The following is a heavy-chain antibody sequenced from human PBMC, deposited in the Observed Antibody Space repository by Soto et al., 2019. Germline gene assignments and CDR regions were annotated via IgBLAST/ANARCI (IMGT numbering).Heavy chain of an antibody. V-gene: IGHV3-21*01. D-gene: IGHD1-1*01. CDR3: AREKRHNSLGGRFGMDV. J-gene: IGHJ6*02. CDR2: ISSSGGNS. CDR1: GFIFSDFS. Sequence: EVQLVASGGGLVKPGGSLRLSCAVSGFIFSDFSMNWVRQAPGKGLEWVASISSSGGNSFYADSVKGRFIISRDNDKTSLDLQINSLRAEDTAVYYCAREKRHNSLGGRFGMDVWGQGPTVTVS.